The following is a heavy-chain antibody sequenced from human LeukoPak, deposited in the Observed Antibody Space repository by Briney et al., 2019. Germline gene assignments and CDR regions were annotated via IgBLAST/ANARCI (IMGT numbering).Heavy chain of an antibody. Sequence: PSETLSLTCTVSGGSISSYYWSWIRQPPGKGLEWIGYIYYSGSTNYNPSLMSRVTISVDTSKNQFSLKLSSVTAADTAVYYCALWRGAAAGTYRQLDYYGMDVGGQGTTVTVPS. CDR2: IYYSGST. CDR3: ALWRGAAAGTYRQLDYYGMDV. D-gene: IGHD6-13*01. CDR1: GGSISSYY. V-gene: IGHV4-59*01. J-gene: IGHJ6*02.